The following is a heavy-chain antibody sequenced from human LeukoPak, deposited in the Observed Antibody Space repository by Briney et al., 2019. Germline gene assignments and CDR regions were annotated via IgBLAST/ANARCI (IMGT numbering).Heavy chain of an antibody. J-gene: IGHJ4*02. CDR1: GYTFTSYG. CDR2: ISAYNGNT. CDR3: ASSSSFSFPTPVSPLAY. Sequence: ASVKVSCKASGYTFTSYGISWVRQAPGQGLEWMGWISAYNGNTNYAQKLQGRVTMTTDTSTSTAYMELRSLRSDDTAVYYCASSSSFSFPTPVSPLAYWGQGTLVTVSS. V-gene: IGHV1-18*01. D-gene: IGHD6-6*01.